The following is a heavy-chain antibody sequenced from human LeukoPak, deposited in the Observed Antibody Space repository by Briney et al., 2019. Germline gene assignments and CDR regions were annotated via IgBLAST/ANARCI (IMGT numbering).Heavy chain of an antibody. CDR3: ARDLSSGYQDY. Sequence: GGTLRLSCAASGFTFSSYAMSWVRQAPGKGLEWVSSVSGGGGSTYYADSVKGRFTISRDNSKTTLYLQMNSLRAEDTAVYYCARDLSSGYQDYWGQGTLVTISS. J-gene: IGHJ4*02. CDR1: GFTFSSYA. V-gene: IGHV3-23*01. D-gene: IGHD3-22*01. CDR2: VSGGGGST.